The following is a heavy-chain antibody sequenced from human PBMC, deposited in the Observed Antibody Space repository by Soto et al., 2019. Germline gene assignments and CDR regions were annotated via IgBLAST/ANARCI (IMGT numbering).Heavy chain of an antibody. CDR1: GFTFSSYS. D-gene: IGHD5-18*01. Sequence: GGSLRLSCAASGFTFSSYSMNWVRQAPGKGLEWVSSISSSSSYIYYADSVKGRFTISRDNAKNSLYLQMNSLRAEDTAVYYCARDSRLTTWLLRPVDYWGQGTLVTVSS. V-gene: IGHV3-21*01. CDR3: ARDSRLTTWLLRPVDY. J-gene: IGHJ4*02. CDR2: ISSSSSYI.